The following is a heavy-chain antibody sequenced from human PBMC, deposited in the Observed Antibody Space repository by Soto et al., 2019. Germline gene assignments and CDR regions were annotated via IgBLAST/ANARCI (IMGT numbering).Heavy chain of an antibody. D-gene: IGHD1-20*01. V-gene: IGHV1-69*01. J-gene: IGHJ4*02. CDR2: IIPIFGTA. CDR3: ARAGITPY. CDR1: GGIFSSYA. Sequence: QVQLVQSGAEVKKPGSSVKVSCKSSGGIFSSYAISWVRQAPGQGLEWMGGIIPIFGTATYAQKFQGRVTIPADESTSTAYMELSNVRSADTAMYYCARAGITPYWGQATLVTVSS.